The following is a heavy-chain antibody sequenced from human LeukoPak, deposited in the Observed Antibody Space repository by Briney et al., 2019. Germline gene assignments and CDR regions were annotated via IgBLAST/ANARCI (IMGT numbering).Heavy chain of an antibody. CDR2: ISYDGSNK. J-gene: IGHJ4*02. CDR1: GFTFSSYA. Sequence: PGRSLRLSCAASGFTFSSYAMHWVRQAPGKGLEWVALISYDGSNKYYADCVKGRFTISRDNSKNTLYLQMNSLRAEDTAVYYCANDCSSTSCYVPDYWGQGTLVTVSS. D-gene: IGHD2-2*01. V-gene: IGHV3-30-3*02. CDR3: ANDCSSTSCYVPDY.